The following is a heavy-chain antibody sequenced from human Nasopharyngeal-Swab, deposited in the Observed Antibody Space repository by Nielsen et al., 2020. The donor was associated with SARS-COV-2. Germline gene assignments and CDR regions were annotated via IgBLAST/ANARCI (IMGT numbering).Heavy chain of an antibody. CDR1: GFTFGDYA. CDR2: IRSKAYGGTT. CDR3: TRTDDFWSGYSIFDY. D-gene: IGHD3-3*01. J-gene: IGHJ4*02. V-gene: IGHV3-49*04. Sequence: GGSLRLSCTASGFTFGDYAMSWVRQAPGKGLEWVGFIRSKAYGGTTEYAASVKGRFTISRDDSKSIAYLQMNSLKTEDTAVYYCTRTDDFWSGYSIFDYWGQGTLVTVSS.